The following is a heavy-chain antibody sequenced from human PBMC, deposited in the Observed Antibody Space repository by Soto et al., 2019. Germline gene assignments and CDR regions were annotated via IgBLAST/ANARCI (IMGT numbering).Heavy chain of an antibody. CDR1: GFTFRSFT. CDR2: ISSNSAYI. CDR3: TRDASRDSSARGWFDP. V-gene: IGHV3-21*01. D-gene: IGHD6-13*01. J-gene: IGHJ5*02. Sequence: GGSLRLSCAASGFTFRSFTMNWVRQAPGKGLEWVSTISSNSAYIYYTDALWGRFTISRDNAKNSLHLQMNSLRAEDTAVYYCTRDASRDSSARGWFDPWGPGTLVTVSS.